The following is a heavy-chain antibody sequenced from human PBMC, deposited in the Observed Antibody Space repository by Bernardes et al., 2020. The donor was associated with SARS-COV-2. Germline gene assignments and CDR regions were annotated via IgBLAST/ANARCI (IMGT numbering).Heavy chain of an antibody. CDR2: ISYDGSNK. J-gene: IGHJ6*02. D-gene: IGHD2-15*01. V-gene: IGHV3-30*03. CDR1: GFTFSSYG. Sequence: GGSLRLSCAASGFTFSSYGMHWVRQAPGKGLEWVEVISYDGSNKYYADSVKGRFTISRDNSKNTLYLQMNSLSAEDTAVYYCARKLSYYGMDVWGQGTTVTVSS. CDR3: ARKLSYYGMDV.